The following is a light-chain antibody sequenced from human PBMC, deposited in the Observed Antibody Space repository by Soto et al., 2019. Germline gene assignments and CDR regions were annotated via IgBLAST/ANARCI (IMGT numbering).Light chain of an antibody. J-gene: IGKJ4*01. Sequence: EIVLTQSPGTLSLSPGERATLSCRASRSIGTFLAWYQQKPGQAPRLLIYGASSRATVIPDGFSGSGSGKDFTLTISRLEPEDFAVYYWQQYTNSPPLTLGGGTKVDIK. CDR1: RSIGTF. CDR2: GAS. CDR3: QQYTNSPPLT. V-gene: IGKV3-20*01.